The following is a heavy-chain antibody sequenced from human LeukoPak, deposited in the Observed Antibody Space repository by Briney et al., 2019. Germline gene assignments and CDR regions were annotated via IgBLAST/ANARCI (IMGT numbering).Heavy chain of an antibody. Sequence: SGPALVKPTQTLILTCTFSGFSLGTSGMCVSWIRQPPGKALEWLARIDWDDDKYYSTSLQTRLTISKDTSKNQVVLTMTNMDPVDTATYYCARAFPTVTTFDYWGQGTLVTVSS. D-gene: IGHD4-17*01. CDR3: ARAFPTVTTFDY. CDR1: GFSLGTSGMC. CDR2: IDWDDDK. V-gene: IGHV2-70*11. J-gene: IGHJ4*02.